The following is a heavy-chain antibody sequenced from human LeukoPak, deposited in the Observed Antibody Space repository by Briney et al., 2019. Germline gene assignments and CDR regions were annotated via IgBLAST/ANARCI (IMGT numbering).Heavy chain of an antibody. J-gene: IGHJ4*02. D-gene: IGHD5-18*01. CDR2: ISSSGSTI. V-gene: IGHV3-11*01. Sequence: GGSLRLSCAASGFTFSDYYMSWIRQAPGKGLEWVSYISSSGSTIYYADSVKGRFTISRDNAKNSLYLQMNSLRAEDTAVYYCASFYSYGLYYFDYWGQGTLVTVSS. CDR1: GFTFSDYY. CDR3: ASFYSYGLYYFDY.